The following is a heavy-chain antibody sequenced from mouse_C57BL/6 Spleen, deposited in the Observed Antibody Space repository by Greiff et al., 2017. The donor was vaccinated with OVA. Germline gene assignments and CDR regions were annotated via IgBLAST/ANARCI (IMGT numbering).Heavy chain of an antibody. CDR3: TRVGLLGNFDY. Sequence: VQLQQSGAELVRPGASVTLSCKASGYTFTDYEMHWVKQTPVHGLEWIGAIDPETGGTAYNQKFKGKAILTADKSSSTAYMELRSLTSEDSAVYYCTRVGLLGNFDYWGQGTTLTVSS. V-gene: IGHV1-15*01. CDR1: GYTFTDYE. J-gene: IGHJ2*01. D-gene: IGHD2-13*01. CDR2: IDPETGGT.